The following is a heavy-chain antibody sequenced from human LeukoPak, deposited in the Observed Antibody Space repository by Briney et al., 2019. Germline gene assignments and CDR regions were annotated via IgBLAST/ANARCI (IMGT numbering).Heavy chain of an antibody. CDR2: IYYSGST. J-gene: IGHJ4*02. CDR3: ARHYTPVGVSY. D-gene: IGHD3-16*01. V-gene: IGHV4-39*01. CDR1: GGSISSSSYY. Sequence: PSETLSLTCTVSGGSISSSSYYWGWIRQPPGKGLEWIGSIYYSGSTYYNPSLKSRVTISVDTSKNQFSLKLSSVTVADTAVYYCARHYTPVGVSYWGQGTLVTVSS.